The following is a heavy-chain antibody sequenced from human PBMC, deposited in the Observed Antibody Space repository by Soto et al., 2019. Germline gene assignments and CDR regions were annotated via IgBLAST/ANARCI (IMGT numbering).Heavy chain of an antibody. CDR3: GRAPGGTGIVDY. V-gene: IGHV3-74*01. CDR1: GFTFSSYW. D-gene: IGHD7-27*01. CDR2: INSEGTTT. Sequence: EVPLVESGGGLVQPGGSLRLSCAASGFTFSSYWMQWVRQAPGKGLVWVSRINSEGTTTTYADSVKGRFTISRDNAKNTLFLQMNSLRAEDTAVYYCGRAPGGTGIVDYWGQGTLVTVSS. J-gene: IGHJ4*02.